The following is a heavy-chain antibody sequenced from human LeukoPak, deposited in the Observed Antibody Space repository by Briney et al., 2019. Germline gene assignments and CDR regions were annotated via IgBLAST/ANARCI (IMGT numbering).Heavy chain of an antibody. V-gene: IGHV3-66*02. J-gene: IGHJ4*02. CDR2: IYSGGST. D-gene: IGHD5-24*01. CDR1: GFTVSXXY. Sequence: AXGFTVSXXYMSXVRQAPGKGLEWVSVIYSGGSTYYADSVKGRFTISRDDSKNTLYLQMNSLRAEDTAVYYCARMRWLDYWGQGTLVTVSS. CDR3: ARMRWLDY.